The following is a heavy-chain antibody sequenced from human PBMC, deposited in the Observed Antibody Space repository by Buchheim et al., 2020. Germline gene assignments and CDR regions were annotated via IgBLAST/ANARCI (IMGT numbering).Heavy chain of an antibody. Sequence: QVQLVQSGAEVKKPGASVKVSCKASGYTFTSYYMHWVRQAPGQGLEWMGIINPSGGSTSYAQKFQGRVTMTRDTSKSTVHMEQSSLRSEDTAVYYCARDLGSGSYFSPVNWFDPWGQGTL. J-gene: IGHJ5*02. CDR1: GYTFTSYY. D-gene: IGHD1-26*01. CDR2: INPSGGST. CDR3: ARDLGSGSYFSPVNWFDP. V-gene: IGHV1-46*01.